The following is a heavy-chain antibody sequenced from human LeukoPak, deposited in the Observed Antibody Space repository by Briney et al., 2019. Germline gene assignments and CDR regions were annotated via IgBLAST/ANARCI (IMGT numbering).Heavy chain of an antibody. CDR1: GGSISSSTYY. CDR3: VSYIVATISDAFDI. V-gene: IGHV4-39*01. J-gene: IGHJ3*02. D-gene: IGHD5-12*01. Sequence: PSETLSLTCTVSGGSISSSTYYWGWIRQPPGKGLEWIGSIYYSGSTYYNPSLKSRVTMSVDTSKNQFSLRLSSVTAADTAVYYCVSYIVATISDAFDIWGQGTMVTVSS. CDR2: IYYSGST.